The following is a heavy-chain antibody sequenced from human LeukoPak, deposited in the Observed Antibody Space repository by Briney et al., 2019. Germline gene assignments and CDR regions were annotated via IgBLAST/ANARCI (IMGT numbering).Heavy chain of an antibody. J-gene: IGHJ4*02. CDR3: AISGLRPTADFDY. Sequence: GESLKISCKGSGYSFTSYWIGWVRQMPGKGPEWMGIIYPGDSDTRYSPSFQGQVTISADKSISTAYLQWSSLKASDTAMYYCAISGLRPTADFDYWGQGTLVTVSS. D-gene: IGHD1-26*01. V-gene: IGHV5-51*01. CDR2: IYPGDSDT. CDR1: GYSFTSYW.